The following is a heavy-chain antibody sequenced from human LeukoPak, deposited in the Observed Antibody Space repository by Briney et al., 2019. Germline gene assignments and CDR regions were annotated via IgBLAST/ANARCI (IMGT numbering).Heavy chain of an antibody. CDR2: INSDGRST. CDR1: RFTFSSYW. CDR3: ARPAKPYYYDTSGYYLDY. J-gene: IGHJ4*02. D-gene: IGHD3-22*01. V-gene: IGHV3-74*01. Sequence: PGGSLRLSCAASRFTFSSYWMHWVRQAPGKGLVWVSRINSDGRSTSYADSVKGRFTISRDNAKNTLYLQMNSLRAEDTAVYYCARPAKPYYYDTSGYYLDYWGQGTLVTVSS.